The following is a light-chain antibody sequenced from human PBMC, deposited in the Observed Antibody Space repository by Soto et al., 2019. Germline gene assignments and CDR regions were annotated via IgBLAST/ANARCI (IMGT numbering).Light chain of an antibody. Sequence: EIVLTQSPGTLSLSPGERATLSCRASQSLTNNYFAWYQQKPGRALRLLIDGASTRATGIPDRFSGSRSGTDFTLTITGLQSEDFALYYCQQYHNLWTFGRGTKVDIK. CDR1: QSLTNNY. CDR3: QQYHNLWT. V-gene: IGKV3D-7*01. CDR2: GAS. J-gene: IGKJ1*01.